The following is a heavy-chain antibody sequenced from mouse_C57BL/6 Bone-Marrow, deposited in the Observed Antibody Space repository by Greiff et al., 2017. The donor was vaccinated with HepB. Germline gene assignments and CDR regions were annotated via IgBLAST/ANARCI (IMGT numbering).Heavy chain of an antibody. V-gene: IGHV1-50*01. Sequence: VQLQQPGAELVKPGASVKLSCKASGYTFTSYWMQWVKQRPGQGLEWIGEIDPSDSYTNYNQKFKGKATLTVDTSSSTAYMQLSSLTSEDSAVYYGARDDYDGDWFAYWGQGTLVTVSA. D-gene: IGHD2-4*01. CDR2: IDPSDSYT. J-gene: IGHJ3*01. CDR3: ARDDYDGDWFAY. CDR1: GYTFTSYW.